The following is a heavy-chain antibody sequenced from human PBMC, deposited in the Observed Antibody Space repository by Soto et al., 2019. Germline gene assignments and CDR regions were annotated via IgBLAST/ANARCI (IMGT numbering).Heavy chain of an antibody. D-gene: IGHD6-13*01. V-gene: IGHV4-4*07. Sequence: SETLSLTCTVSGGSISSYDWSWIRQPAEKGLEWIGRINNRGSTYYNPSLKSRVTMSADTSKNQFSLKLSSVTAADTAVYYCAGGAAADYFDYWGQGALVTVSS. CDR1: GGSISSYD. CDR2: INNRGST. CDR3: AGGAAADYFDY. J-gene: IGHJ4*02.